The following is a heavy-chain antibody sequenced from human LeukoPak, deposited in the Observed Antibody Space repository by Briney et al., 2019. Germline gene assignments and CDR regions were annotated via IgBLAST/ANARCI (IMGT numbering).Heavy chain of an antibody. CDR2: INHSGST. D-gene: IGHD5-24*01. Sequence: KTSETLSLTCAVYGGSFSGYYWSWIRQPPGKGLEWIGEINHSGSTNYNPSLKSRVTISVDTSKNQFSLKLSSVTAADTAVYYCARTRDGYNFDFDYWGQGTLVTVSS. CDR3: ARTRDGYNFDFDY. J-gene: IGHJ4*02. CDR1: GGSFSGYY. V-gene: IGHV4-34*01.